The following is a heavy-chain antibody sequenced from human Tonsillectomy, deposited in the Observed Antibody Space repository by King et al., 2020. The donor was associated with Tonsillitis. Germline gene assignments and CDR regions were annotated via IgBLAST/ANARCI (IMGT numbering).Heavy chain of an antibody. V-gene: IGHV3-30*18. CDR2: IAYDASYE. J-gene: IGHJ2*01. CDR1: GFTFGNYG. CDR3: AKDGICLSDWYFDL. Sequence: VQLVESGGGVVQPGTSLRLSCAASGFTFGNYGMHWVRQAPGKGLEGVALIAYDASYENYADSVKGRFTISRDNSKNTLYLKMNSLRVEDTAVYYCAKDGICLSDWYFDLWGGGTLVTVSS. D-gene: IGHD3-16*01.